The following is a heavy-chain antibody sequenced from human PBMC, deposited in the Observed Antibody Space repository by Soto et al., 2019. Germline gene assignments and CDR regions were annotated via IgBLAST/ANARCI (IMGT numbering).Heavy chain of an antibody. CDR3: TRTGGYDLLDY. D-gene: IGHD5-12*01. CDR1: GFTFGDYA. J-gene: IGHJ4*02. Sequence: GGSLRLSCTASGFTFGDYAMSWFRQAPGKGLEWVGFIRSKAYGGTTEYAASVKGRFTISRDDSKSIAYLQMSSLKTEDTAVYYCTRTGGYDLLDYWGQGTLVTVSS. CDR2: IRSKAYGGTT. V-gene: IGHV3-49*03.